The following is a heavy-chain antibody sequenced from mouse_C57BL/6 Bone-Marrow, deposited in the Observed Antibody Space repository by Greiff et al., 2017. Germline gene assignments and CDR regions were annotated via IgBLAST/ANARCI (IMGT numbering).Heavy chain of an antibody. CDR3: ARGGYDAWFAY. V-gene: IGHV1-82*01. J-gene: IGHJ3*01. D-gene: IGHD2-2*01. CDR1: GYAFSSSW. CDR2: IYPGDGDT. Sequence: VNVVESGPELVKPGASVKISCKASGYAFSSSWMNWVKQRPGTGLERIGRIYPGDGDTNYNGKFKGKATLTADKSSSTAYMQLSSLTSEDSAVYFCARGGYDAWFAYWGQGTLVTVSA.